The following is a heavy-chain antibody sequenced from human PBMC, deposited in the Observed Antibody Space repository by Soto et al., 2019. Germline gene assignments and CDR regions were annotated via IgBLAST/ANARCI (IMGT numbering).Heavy chain of an antibody. D-gene: IGHD3-3*01. CDR2: INPNSGGT. J-gene: IGHJ4*02. V-gene: IGHV1-2*04. Sequence: QVQLVQSGAEVKKPGASVKVSCKASGYTFTGYYMHWVRQAPGQGLEWMGWINPNSGGTNYAQKFQGWVTMTRDTSISTAYMELSRLRSDDTAVYYCAIDNYDFWSGSYYFDYWGQGTLVTVSS. CDR1: GYTFTGYY. CDR3: AIDNYDFWSGSYYFDY.